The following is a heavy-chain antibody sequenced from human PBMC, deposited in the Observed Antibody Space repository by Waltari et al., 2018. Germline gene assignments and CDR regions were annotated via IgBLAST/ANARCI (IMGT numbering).Heavy chain of an antibody. CDR1: GFVFSEIG. J-gene: IGHJ5*02. CDR2: LTYGRSEG. CDR3: AKCEAGDRWGA. Sequence: QDQLVQSGGGVVQSGGSLRLSCAASGFVFSEIGIHWVRQAPGKGVDWGGALTYGRSEGHYAECIEGRFTVSKDSAKATMDLQIDRLRLEDTAVYYCAKCEAGDRWGAWGQGARVTVSS. D-gene: IGHD7-27*01. V-gene: IGHV3-30*02.